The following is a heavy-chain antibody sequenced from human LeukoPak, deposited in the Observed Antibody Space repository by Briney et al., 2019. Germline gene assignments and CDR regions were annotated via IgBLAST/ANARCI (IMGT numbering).Heavy chain of an antibody. D-gene: IGHD4-11*01. Sequence: GGSLRLSCAASGFTFDDYGMTWVRQGPGKGLEWVFNINWNGGNTYYADSVKGRFTISRDNAKNSLYLQMNSLRAEDTALYYCARGLQLHDYWGQGTLVTVSS. V-gene: IGHV3-20*04. J-gene: IGHJ4*02. CDR3: ARGLQLHDY. CDR2: INWNGGNT. CDR1: GFTFDDYG.